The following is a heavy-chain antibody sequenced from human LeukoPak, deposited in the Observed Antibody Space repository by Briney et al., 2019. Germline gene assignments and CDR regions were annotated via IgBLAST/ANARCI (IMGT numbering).Heavy chain of an antibody. V-gene: IGHV3-30*02. J-gene: IGHJ5*02. CDR2: IRYDGSNK. CDR3: ARDFPGVYWFDP. CDR1: GFTFSSYG. D-gene: IGHD3-10*01. Sequence: PGGSLRLSCAASGFTFSSYGMHWVRQAPGKGLEWVAFIRYDGSNKYYADSVKGRFTISRDNSKNTLYLQMNSLRAEDTAVYYCARDFPGVYWFDPWGQGTLVTVSS.